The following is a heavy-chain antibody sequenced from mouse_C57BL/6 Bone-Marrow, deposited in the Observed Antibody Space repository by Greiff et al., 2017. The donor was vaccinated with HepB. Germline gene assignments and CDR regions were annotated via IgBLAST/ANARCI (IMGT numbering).Heavy chain of an antibody. CDR2: INPYNGGT. J-gene: IGHJ2*01. V-gene: IGHV1-19*01. Sequence: VQLKQSGPVLVKPGASVKMSCKASGYTFTDYYMNWVKQSHGKSLEWIGVINPYNGGTSYNQKFKGKATLTVDKSSSTAYMELNSLTSEDSAVYYCARWDWVDYWGQGTTLTVSS. CDR3: ARWDWVDY. D-gene: IGHD4-1*01. CDR1: GYTFTDYY.